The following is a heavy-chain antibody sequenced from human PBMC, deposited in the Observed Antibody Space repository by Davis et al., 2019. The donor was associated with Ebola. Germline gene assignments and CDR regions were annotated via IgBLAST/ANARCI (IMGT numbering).Heavy chain of an antibody. Sequence: PGGSLRLSCAASGFTFSSYDMHWVRQATGKGLEWVSAIGTAGDTYYPGSVKGRFTISRENAKNSLYLQMNSLRAGDTAVYYCARGRVAGYYYYYGMDVWGKGTTVTVSS. CDR3: ARGRVAGYYYYYGMDV. D-gene: IGHD6-19*01. V-gene: IGHV3-13*01. CDR1: GFTFSSYD. J-gene: IGHJ6*04. CDR2: IGTAGDT.